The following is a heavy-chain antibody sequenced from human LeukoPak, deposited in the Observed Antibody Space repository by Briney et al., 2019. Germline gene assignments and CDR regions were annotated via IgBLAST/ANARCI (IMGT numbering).Heavy chain of an antibody. CDR3: ARSSTQVVVPAADGAFDI. Sequence: SSVKVSCKASGGTFSSYTISWVRQAPGQGLEWMGRIIPILGIANYAQKFQGRVTITADKSTSTAYMELSSLRSEDTAVYYCARSSTQVVVPAADGAFDIWGQGTMVTVSS. CDR1: GGTFSSYT. CDR2: IIPILGIA. D-gene: IGHD2-2*01. V-gene: IGHV1-69*02. J-gene: IGHJ3*02.